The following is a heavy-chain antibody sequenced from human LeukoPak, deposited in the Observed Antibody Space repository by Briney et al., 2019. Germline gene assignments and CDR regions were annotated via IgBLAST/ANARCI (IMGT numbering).Heavy chain of an antibody. Sequence: GGSLRLSCATSGFTFSTSAMNWVRQAPGRGLEWVSSISPTGGAIFYADSLRGRFTISRDNAKNSLFLQMNSLRAEDTAVYFCASGIRERGFDYWGQGTLVTVSS. CDR3: ASGIRERGFDY. D-gene: IGHD1-1*01. V-gene: IGHV3-21*01. CDR2: ISPTGGAI. J-gene: IGHJ4*02. CDR1: GFTFSTSA.